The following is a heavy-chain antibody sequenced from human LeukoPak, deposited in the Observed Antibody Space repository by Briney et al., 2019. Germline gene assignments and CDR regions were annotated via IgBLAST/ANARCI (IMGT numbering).Heavy chain of an antibody. CDR2: ISGSAART. V-gene: IGHV3-23*01. CDR1: GFTFSTYG. Sequence: GGSLRLSCAASGFTFSTYGMTWVRQAPGRGLEWVSAISGSAARTFYADSVKGRFTISRDNAKNSLYLQMNSLRAEDTAVYYCARDRVGVSAYDSLFDYWGQGTLVTVSS. CDR3: ARDRVGVSAYDSLFDY. D-gene: IGHD5-12*01. J-gene: IGHJ4*02.